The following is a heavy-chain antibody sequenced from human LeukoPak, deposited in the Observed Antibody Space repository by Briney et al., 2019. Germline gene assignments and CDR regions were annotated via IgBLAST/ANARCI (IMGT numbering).Heavy chain of an antibody. Sequence: PSETLSLTCAVYGGSFSGYYWSWIRQPPGKGLEWIGEINHSGSTNYNPSLKSRVTISVDTSKNQFSLKLSSVTAADTAVYYCAREDIRSDDAFDIWGQGTMVTASS. V-gene: IGHV4-34*01. CDR1: GGSFSGYY. D-gene: IGHD6-6*01. J-gene: IGHJ3*02. CDR2: INHSGST. CDR3: AREDIRSDDAFDI.